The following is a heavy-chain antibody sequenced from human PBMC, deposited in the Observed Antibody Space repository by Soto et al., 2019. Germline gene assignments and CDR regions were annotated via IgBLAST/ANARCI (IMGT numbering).Heavy chain of an antibody. CDR3: AGALENPYFYYGLNV. CDR2: TTYDGGIK. CDR1: VFSFSSYG. V-gene: IGHV3-30*03. Sequence: PRGSLRLAGAASVFSFSSYGMEWVRLAPGKGLEWVAATTYDGGIKHYVDSVKGRFTISRDNSKNTLYLQMNSLRVEDTATYYCAGALENPYFYYGLNVWGQGTTVTVSS. D-gene: IGHD1-1*01. J-gene: IGHJ6*02.